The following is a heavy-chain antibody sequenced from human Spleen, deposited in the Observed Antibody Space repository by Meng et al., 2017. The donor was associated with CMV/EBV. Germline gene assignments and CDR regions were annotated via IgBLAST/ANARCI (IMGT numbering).Heavy chain of an antibody. Sequence: VQVQQWGAVLLQPSETLSLTCAVYGGAFSSFYWHWIRQPPGKGLEWIGEINHSGSTNYNPSLKNRVTISVDTSKNQFSLKLSSVTAADTAVYYCARSDGRIAPGHYWGQGTLVTVSS. CDR2: INHSGST. CDR1: GGAFSSFY. J-gene: IGHJ4*02. D-gene: IGHD5-18*01. V-gene: IGHV4-34*01. CDR3: ARSDGRIAPGHY.